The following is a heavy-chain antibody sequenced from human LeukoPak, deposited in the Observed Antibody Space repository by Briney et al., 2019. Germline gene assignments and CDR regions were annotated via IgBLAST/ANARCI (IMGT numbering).Heavy chain of an antibody. CDR1: GGSISSGSYY. CDR3: ARGWLQIPFDY. D-gene: IGHD5-24*01. J-gene: IGHJ4*02. V-gene: IGHV4-61*02. Sequence: SQTLSLTCTVSGGSISSGSYYWSWIRQPAGKGLEWIGRIYASGSTNYNPSLKSRVTISVDTSKNQFSLKLSSVTAADTAVYYCARGWLQIPFDYWGQGTLVTVSS. CDR2: IYASGST.